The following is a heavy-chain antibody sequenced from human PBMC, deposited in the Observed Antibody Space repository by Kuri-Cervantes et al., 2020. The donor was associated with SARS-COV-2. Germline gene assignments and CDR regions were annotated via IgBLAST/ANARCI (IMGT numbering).Heavy chain of an antibody. J-gene: IGHJ6*02. CDR3: ATPPAAHRTPDHYYAMDV. D-gene: IGHD1-14*01. CDR2: IIPILGIA. CDR1: GGTFSSYA. Sequence: SVKVSCKASGGTFSSYAISWVRQAPGQGLEWMGGIIPILGIANYAQKFQGRVTITADKSTSTAYMELSSLRSEDTALYYCATPPAAHRTPDHYYAMDVWGRGTAVTVSS. V-gene: IGHV1-69*10.